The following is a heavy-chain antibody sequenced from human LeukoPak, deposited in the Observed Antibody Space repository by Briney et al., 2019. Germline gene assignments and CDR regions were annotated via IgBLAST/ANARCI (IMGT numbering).Heavy chain of an antibody. J-gene: IGHJ3*02. Sequence: SETLSLTCTVSGVSISSGGYYWSWIRQHPGKGLEWIGYIYYSGSTYYNPSLKSRVTISVDTSKNQFSLKLSSVTAADTAVYYCARAPLTGDFRDAFDIWGQGTMVTVSS. CDR2: IYYSGST. CDR1: GVSISSGGYY. D-gene: IGHD7-27*01. CDR3: ARAPLTGDFRDAFDI. V-gene: IGHV4-31*03.